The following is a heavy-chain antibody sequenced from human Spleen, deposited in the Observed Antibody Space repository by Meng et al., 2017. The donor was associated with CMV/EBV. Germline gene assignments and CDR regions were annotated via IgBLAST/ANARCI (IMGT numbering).Heavy chain of an antibody. Sequence: GESLKISCKGSGYSFTSYWIGWVRQMPGKGLEWMGIIYPGDSDTRYSPSFQGQVTISADKSLSTAYLQWSSLKASDTAMYYCARHYLGVNYYYYGMGVWGQGTTVTVSS. CDR3: ARHYLGVNYYYYGMGV. J-gene: IGHJ6*02. D-gene: IGHD3-16*01. CDR1: GYSFTSYW. CDR2: IYPGDSDT. V-gene: IGHV5-51*01.